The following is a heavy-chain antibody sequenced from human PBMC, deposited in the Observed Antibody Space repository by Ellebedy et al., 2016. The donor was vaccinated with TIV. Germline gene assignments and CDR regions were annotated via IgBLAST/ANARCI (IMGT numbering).Heavy chain of an antibody. J-gene: IGHJ4*02. Sequence: GESLKISCAASGFTFSSYGMHWVRQAPGKGLEWVGRIKSKTDGGTTDYAAPVKGRFTISRDDSKNTLYLQMNSLKTEDTAVYYCTTDRDDFWSLGGYWGQGTLVTVSS. CDR2: IKSKTDGGTT. CDR1: GFTFSSYG. D-gene: IGHD3-3*01. V-gene: IGHV3-15*01. CDR3: TTDRDDFWSLGGY.